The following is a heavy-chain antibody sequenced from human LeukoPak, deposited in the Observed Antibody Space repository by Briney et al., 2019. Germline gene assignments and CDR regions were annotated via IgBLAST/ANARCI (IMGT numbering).Heavy chain of an antibody. J-gene: IGHJ4*02. V-gene: IGHV3-7*01. CDR3: ARDSGYDPDYFDY. Sequence: GGSLRLSCAASGFTFSGYWMSWVRRAPGKGLEWVANIKQDGSEKYYVDSVKGRFTISRDNAKNSLYLQMNSPRAEDTAVYYCARDSGYDPDYFDYWGQGTLVTVSS. CDR2: IKQDGSEK. D-gene: IGHD5-12*01. CDR1: GFTFSGYW.